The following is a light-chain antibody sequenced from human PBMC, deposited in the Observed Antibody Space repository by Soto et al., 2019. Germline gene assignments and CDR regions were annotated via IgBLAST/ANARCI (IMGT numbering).Light chain of an antibody. J-gene: IGLJ1*01. CDR1: SSDVGGYNY. CDR2: DVT. Sequence: LTQPPSASGSPGQSVAISCTGTSSDVGGYNYVSWYQQYPGKAPKLMIYDVTKRPSGVPDRFSGSKSGNTASLTVSGLQAEDEADYYCSSYAGTHVVFGTGTEVNVL. V-gene: IGLV2-8*01. CDR3: SSYAGTHVV.